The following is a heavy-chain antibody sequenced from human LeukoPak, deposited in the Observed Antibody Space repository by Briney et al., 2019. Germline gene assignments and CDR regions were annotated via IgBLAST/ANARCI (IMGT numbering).Heavy chain of an antibody. V-gene: IGHV4-34*01. CDR3: ARVRGGKYDYIWGSYRYLYYFDY. CDR1: GGSFSGYY. D-gene: IGHD3-16*02. J-gene: IGHJ4*02. Sequence: PSETLSLTCAVYGGSFSGYYWSWIRQPPGKGLEWIGEINHSGSTNYNPSLKSRVTIPVDTSKNQLSLKLSSVTAADTAVYYCARVRGGKYDYIWGSYRYLYYFDYWGQGTLVTVSS. CDR2: INHSGST.